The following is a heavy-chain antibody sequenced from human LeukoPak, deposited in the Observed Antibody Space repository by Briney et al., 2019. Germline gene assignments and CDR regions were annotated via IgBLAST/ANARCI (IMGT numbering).Heavy chain of an antibody. CDR3: ARDAGITGTTDLDY. D-gene: IGHD1-7*01. V-gene: IGHV3-21*01. J-gene: IGHJ4*02. CDR2: ISSTSSYI. Sequence: GGSLRLSCAASGFTFSTYNMDWVRQAPGMGLEWVSSISSTSSYIYYADSVKGRFTISRDNAKNSLYLQMNSLRGEDTAVYYCARDAGITGTTDLDYWGQGTLVTVSS. CDR1: GFTFSTYN.